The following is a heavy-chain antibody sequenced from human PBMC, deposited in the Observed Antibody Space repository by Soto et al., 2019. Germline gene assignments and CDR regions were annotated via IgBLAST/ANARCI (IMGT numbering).Heavy chain of an antibody. Sequence: HPGGSLRLSCAASGFTFSSYSMNWVRQAPGKGLEWVSYISSSSSTIYYADSVKGRFTISRDNAKNSLYLQMNSLRAEDTAVYYCARDQRYYYGSGSHPRDYYYYGMDVWGQGTTVTVSS. J-gene: IGHJ6*02. CDR2: ISSSSSTI. D-gene: IGHD3-10*01. CDR3: ARDQRYYYGSGSHPRDYYYYGMDV. V-gene: IGHV3-48*01. CDR1: GFTFSSYS.